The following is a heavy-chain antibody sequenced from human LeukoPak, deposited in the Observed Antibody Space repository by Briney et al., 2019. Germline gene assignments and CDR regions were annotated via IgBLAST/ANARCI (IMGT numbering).Heavy chain of an antibody. V-gene: IGHV3-23*01. J-gene: IGHJ4*02. D-gene: IGHD1-26*01. CDR2: ISGSGGST. CDR1: GFTFSSYA. Sequence: GGSLRLSCAASGFTFSSYAMSWVRQAPGKGLEWVSAISGSGGSTYYADSVKGRFTISRDNSKNTLYLQMNSLRAEDTAVYYCASPGMDGVHSGFFDYWGQGTLVTVSS. CDR3: ASPGMDGVHSGFFDY.